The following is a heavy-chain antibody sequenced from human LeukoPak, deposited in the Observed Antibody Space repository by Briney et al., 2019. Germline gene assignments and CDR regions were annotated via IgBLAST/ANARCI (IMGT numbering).Heavy chain of an antibody. D-gene: IGHD3-3*01. Sequence: GESLKISCEGSGYNFNTYWIAWVRQMPGKGLEWMGMIYPGDSDTKYSPSLQGQVTISADKSSITAYLQWSRLKASDTAIYYCARLYDFWSGSWYYGMDVWGPGTTVTVSS. V-gene: IGHV5-51*01. CDR1: GYNFNTYW. J-gene: IGHJ6*02. CDR2: IYPGDSDT. CDR3: ARLYDFWSGSWYYGMDV.